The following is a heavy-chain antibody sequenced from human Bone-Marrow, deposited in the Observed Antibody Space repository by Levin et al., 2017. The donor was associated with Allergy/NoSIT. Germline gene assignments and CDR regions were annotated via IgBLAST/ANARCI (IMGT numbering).Heavy chain of an antibody. D-gene: IGHD1-14*01. CDR3: ARRANIGILATAIYMDV. Sequence: KVSCKLSGYIFTSYWIGWVRQMPGKGLELMGIIYPGDSDTRYSPSFQGQVTISADKSISTAYLQWSSLKASDTAVYYCARRANIGILATAIYMDVWGKGTTVTVSS. V-gene: IGHV5-51*01. CDR1: GYIFTSYW. CDR2: IYPGDSDT. J-gene: IGHJ6*03.